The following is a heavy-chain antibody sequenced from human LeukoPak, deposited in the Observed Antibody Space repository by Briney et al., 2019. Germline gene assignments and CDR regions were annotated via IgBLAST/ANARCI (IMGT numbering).Heavy chain of an antibody. J-gene: IGHJ6*03. V-gene: IGHV3-23*01. D-gene: IGHD2-15*01. Sequence: GGSLRLSCAASGITFSSYGMSWVRQAPGKGLEWVSSISSTGGTTYYADSVKGRFTISRDNSKNTLYLQMNSLRAEDTAIYYCAKNGDRGAYCTGGTCYPYFYYYMDVWGKGTTVTI. CDR2: ISSTGGTT. CDR1: GITFSSYG. CDR3: AKNGDRGAYCTGGTCYPYFYYYMDV.